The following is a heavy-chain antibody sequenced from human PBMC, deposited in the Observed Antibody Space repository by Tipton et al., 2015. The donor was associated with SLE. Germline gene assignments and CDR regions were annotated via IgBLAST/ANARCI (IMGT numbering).Heavy chain of an antibody. CDR3: ARLVRIQDSNDRNFDY. V-gene: IGHV4-59*04. Sequence: TLSLTCTVYGDSVSSHYWSWIRQPPGKGLEWIGSIYYSGSAYYNPSLKSRVTMSVDASKNQFSLKLTSVTAADTAVYYCARLVRIQDSNDRNFDYWGQGTLVTVSS. D-gene: IGHD3-9*01. CDR2: IYYSGSA. CDR1: GDSVSSHY. J-gene: IGHJ4*02.